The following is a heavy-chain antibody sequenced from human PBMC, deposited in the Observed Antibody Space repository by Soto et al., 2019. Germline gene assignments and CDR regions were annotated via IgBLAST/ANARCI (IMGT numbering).Heavy chain of an antibody. CDR1: GYTFTSYG. Sequence: QVQLVQSGAEVKKPGASVKVSCKASGYTFTSYGISWVRQAPGQGLEWMGWISGYNGNTKYAQKLQGRFTXTXHTSTSTAYMELRSLRSDDTAVYYCARDLGGQIVDYWGQGTLVTVSS. CDR2: ISGYNGNT. D-gene: IGHD1-26*01. CDR3: ARDLGGQIVDY. J-gene: IGHJ4*02. V-gene: IGHV1-18*01.